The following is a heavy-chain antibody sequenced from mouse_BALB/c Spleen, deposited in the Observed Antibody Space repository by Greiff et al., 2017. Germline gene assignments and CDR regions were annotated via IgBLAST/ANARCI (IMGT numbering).Heavy chain of an antibody. Sequence: EVKLVESGGGLVKPGGSLKLSCAASGFTFSDYYMYWVRQTPEKRLEWVATISDGGSYTYYPDSVKGRFTISRDNAKNNLYLQMSSLKSEDTAMYYCARDQYYGSSYGAMDYWGQGTSVTVSS. D-gene: IGHD1-1*01. CDR2: ISDGGSYT. J-gene: IGHJ4*01. V-gene: IGHV5-4*02. CDR3: ARDQYYGSSYGAMDY. CDR1: GFTFSDYY.